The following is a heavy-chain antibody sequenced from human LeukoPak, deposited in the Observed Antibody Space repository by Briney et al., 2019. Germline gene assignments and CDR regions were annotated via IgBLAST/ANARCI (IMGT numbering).Heavy chain of an antibody. CDR3: ARIAGNLTVDY. Sequence: SETLSLTCAVYGGSFSGYYWSWIRQPPGKGLEWIGEINHSGSTNYNPSLKSRVTISVDTSKNQFSLKLSSVTAADTAVYYCARIAGNLTVDYWGRGTLVTVSS. J-gene: IGHJ4*02. D-gene: IGHD1-20*01. V-gene: IGHV4-34*01. CDR1: GGSFSGYY. CDR2: INHSGST.